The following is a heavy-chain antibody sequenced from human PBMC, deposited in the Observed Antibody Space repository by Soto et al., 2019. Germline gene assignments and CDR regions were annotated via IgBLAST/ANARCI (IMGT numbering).Heavy chain of an antibody. V-gene: IGHV4-59*01. CDR3: AREARSSSGWYWDY. CDR1: GGSIITYY. J-gene: IGHJ4*02. D-gene: IGHD6-19*01. Sequence: SETLSLTCTVSGGSIITYYWSWLRQSPGKTLEWIGYAHHSGSTLYNPSLKNRATISLDRSNSQFSLRLTSVTAADTAFFYCAREARSSSGWYWDYWGQGILVTVSS. CDR2: AHHSGST.